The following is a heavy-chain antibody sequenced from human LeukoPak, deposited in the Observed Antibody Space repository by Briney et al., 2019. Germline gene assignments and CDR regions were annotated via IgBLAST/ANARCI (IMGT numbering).Heavy chain of an antibody. J-gene: IGHJ4*02. CDR1: GFTFSSYE. V-gene: IGHV3-48*03. CDR2: ISSSGSTI. CDR3: TTGPLRLGELVVDY. D-gene: IGHD3-16*01. Sequence: GGSLRLSCAASGFTFSSYEMNWVRQAPGKGLEWVSYISSSGSTIYYADSVKGRFTISRDNAKNSLYLQMNSLKTENTAVYYCTTGPLRLGELVVDYWGQGTLVTVSS.